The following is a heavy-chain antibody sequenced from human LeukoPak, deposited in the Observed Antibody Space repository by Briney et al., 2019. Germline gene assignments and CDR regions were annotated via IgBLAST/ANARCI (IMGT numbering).Heavy chain of an antibody. CDR3: ARDAYYDSSGYELNDAFDI. CDR1: GGSISSASYY. Sequence: PSQTLSLTCTVSGGSISSASYYWSWIRQPPGKGLEWIGYIHYSGYTSYSLSLKSRVSISVDTSQNQFSLKRSSVTAADTAVYYCARDAYYDSSGYELNDAFDIWGQGTMVTVSS. D-gene: IGHD3-22*01. J-gene: IGHJ3*02. CDR2: IHYSGYT. V-gene: IGHV4-61*01.